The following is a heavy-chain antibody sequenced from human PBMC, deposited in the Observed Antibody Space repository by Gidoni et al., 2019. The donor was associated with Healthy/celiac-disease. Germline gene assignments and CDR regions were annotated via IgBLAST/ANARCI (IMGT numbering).Heavy chain of an antibody. CDR3: TPQPRNTLRYYYYDSSGYYPFDY. CDR2: IKSKTDGGTT. V-gene: IGHV3-15*01. J-gene: IGHJ4*02. CDR1: GFAFSNAW. Sequence: EVQLVESGGGLVKPGGSLRLYCAASGFAFSNAWMSWVRQAPGKGLEWVGRIKSKTDGGTTDYAAPVKGRFTISRDDSKNTLYLQMNSLKTEDTAVYYCTPQPRNTLRYYYYDSSGYYPFDYWGQGTLVTVSS. D-gene: IGHD3-22*01.